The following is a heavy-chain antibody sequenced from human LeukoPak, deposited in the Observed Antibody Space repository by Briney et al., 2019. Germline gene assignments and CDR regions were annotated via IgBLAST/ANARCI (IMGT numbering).Heavy chain of an antibody. CDR3: ARGRNYYDSSGYYTY. Sequence: ASVKVSCKASGYTFTGYYMHWVRQAPGQGLEWMGWINPNSGGTNYAQKFQGRVTMTRDTSISTAYMELSRLRSDDTAVYYCARGRNYYDSSGYYTYWGQGTLVTVSS. CDR2: INPNSGGT. D-gene: IGHD3-22*01. V-gene: IGHV1-2*02. J-gene: IGHJ4*02. CDR1: GYTFTGYY.